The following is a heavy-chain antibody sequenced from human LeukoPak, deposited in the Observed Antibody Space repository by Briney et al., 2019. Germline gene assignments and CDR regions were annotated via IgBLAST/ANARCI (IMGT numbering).Heavy chain of an antibody. V-gene: IGHV3-74*01. CDR1: GFTFTTYW. CDR3: IRETHVGLHLEY. Sequence: PGGSLRVSCVASGFTFTTYWMHWVRQAPGKGLVCVARINTDGRVTTHGDRVKGRFTVSRDNAENTLYLQMNNLRLEDTAVYLCIRETHVGLHLEYWGQGTLASVS. J-gene: IGHJ4*02. CDR2: INTDGRVT. D-gene: IGHD3-10*02.